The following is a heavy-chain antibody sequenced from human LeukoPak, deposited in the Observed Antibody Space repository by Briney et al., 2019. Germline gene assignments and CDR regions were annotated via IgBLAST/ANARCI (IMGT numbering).Heavy chain of an antibody. V-gene: IGHV5-51*01. CDR2: IYPGDSDT. J-gene: IGHJ4*02. Sequence: GESLKISCKVSGYSFTTYWIGWVRQMPGKGLEWMGIIYPGDSDTRYSPSFQGQVTISADKSISTAYLQWSSLKASDTAMYYCARLTGGEYSSSWFHFDYWGQGTLVTVSS. D-gene: IGHD6-13*01. CDR1: GYSFTTYW. CDR3: ARLTGGEYSSSWFHFDY.